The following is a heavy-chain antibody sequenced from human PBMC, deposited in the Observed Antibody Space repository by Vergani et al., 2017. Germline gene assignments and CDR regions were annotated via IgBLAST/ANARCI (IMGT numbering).Heavy chain of an antibody. Sequence: EVQLLEPGGGLVQPGGSPRLTCAASESTFSNYAMNWVRQAPGKGLEWVSGISGSGVSAYYTDSVKGRFTISRDNSKNMLFLQMNNLRTEDTAIYYCAKQYFVSGNYLFDYWGQGTLVTVSS. J-gene: IGHJ4*02. CDR3: AKQYFVSGNYLFDY. CDR1: ESTFSNYA. CDR2: ISGSGVSA. V-gene: IGHV3-23*01. D-gene: IGHD3-10*01.